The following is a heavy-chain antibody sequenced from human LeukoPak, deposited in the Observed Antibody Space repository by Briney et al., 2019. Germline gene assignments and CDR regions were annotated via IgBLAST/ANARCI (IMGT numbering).Heavy chain of an antibody. CDR1: GGSISSYY. Sequence: SETLSLTCTVSGGSISSYYWSWIRQPPGNGLEWIGYIYYSGSTNYNPSLKSRVTISVDTSKNQFSLKLSSVTAADTAVYYCARDKGLAFPFDPWGQGTLVTVSS. CDR3: ARDKGLAFPFDP. V-gene: IGHV4-59*01. J-gene: IGHJ5*02. D-gene: IGHD6-6*01. CDR2: IYYSGST.